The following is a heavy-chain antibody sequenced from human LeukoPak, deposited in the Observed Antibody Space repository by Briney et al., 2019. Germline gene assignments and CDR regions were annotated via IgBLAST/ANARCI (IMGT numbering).Heavy chain of an antibody. Sequence: GGSLRLSCAASGFTFSSYWMSWVRQAPGKGLEWVANIKQDGSEKYYVDSVKGRFTISRDNSKNTLYLQMNSLRAEDTAVYYCARDLHGYFAFDIWGQGTMVTVSS. CDR2: IKQDGSEK. CDR1: GFTFSSYW. J-gene: IGHJ3*02. V-gene: IGHV3-7*03. D-gene: IGHD6-13*01. CDR3: ARDLHGYFAFDI.